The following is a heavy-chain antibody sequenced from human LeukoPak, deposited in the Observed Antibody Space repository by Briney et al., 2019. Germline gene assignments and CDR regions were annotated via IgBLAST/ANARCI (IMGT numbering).Heavy chain of an antibody. D-gene: IGHD6-13*01. Sequence: AAVKVSCKASGYTFSSYGISWVRQAPGQGLEWMGWISEYNGKRKYAQKLQGRVTMTTETSTSTANLELRSLRSDDTAVYYCARARQQLVWANWFDPWGQGTLVTVSS. CDR3: ARARQQLVWANWFDP. CDR1: GYTFSSYG. J-gene: IGHJ5*02. V-gene: IGHV1-18*01. CDR2: ISEYNGKR.